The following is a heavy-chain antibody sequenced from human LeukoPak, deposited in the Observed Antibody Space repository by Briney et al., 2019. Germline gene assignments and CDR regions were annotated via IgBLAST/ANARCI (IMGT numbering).Heavy chain of an antibody. Sequence: GGSLRLSCVGSGFTFNDFYISWIRQVPGKGLEWIAYISVSATSIYHADSVRGRFTISRDNSKNTLYLQMNSLRAEDTAVYFCAKGSKAVLFTRDHYMDVWGKGTTVTISS. D-gene: IGHD6-19*01. J-gene: IGHJ6*03. V-gene: IGHV3-11*04. CDR1: GFTFNDFY. CDR3: AKGSKAVLFTRDHYMDV. CDR2: ISVSATSI.